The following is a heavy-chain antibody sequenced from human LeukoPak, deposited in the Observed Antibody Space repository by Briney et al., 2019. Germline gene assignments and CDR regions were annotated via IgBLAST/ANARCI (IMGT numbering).Heavy chain of an antibody. Sequence: PSETLSLTCAVSGGSISSHNWWSWVRQPPGKGLEWIGEISHSGNTNCNPSLQSRVTISVDKSKSQFSLRLSSVTAADTAVYYCARSPGGVRYDYWGQGTLVTVSS. V-gene: IGHV4-4*02. D-gene: IGHD2-8*01. J-gene: IGHJ4*02. CDR1: GGSISSHNW. CDR3: ARSPGGVRYDY. CDR2: ISHSGNT.